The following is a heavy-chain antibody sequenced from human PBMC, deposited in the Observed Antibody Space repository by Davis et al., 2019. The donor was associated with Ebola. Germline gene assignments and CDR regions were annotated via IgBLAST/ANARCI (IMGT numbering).Heavy chain of an antibody. Sequence: PGGSLRLSCAASGFTFSSYSMNWVRQAPGKGLEWVSSISSSSSYIYYADSVKGRFTVSRDNAKNSLHLQMNSLREEDSAFYYCVRDRGADGAYWYFDLWGRGTLVTVSS. CDR3: VRDRGADGAYWYFDL. CDR2: ISSSSSYI. V-gene: IGHV3-21*04. J-gene: IGHJ2*01. CDR1: GFTFSSYS. D-gene: IGHD3-10*01.